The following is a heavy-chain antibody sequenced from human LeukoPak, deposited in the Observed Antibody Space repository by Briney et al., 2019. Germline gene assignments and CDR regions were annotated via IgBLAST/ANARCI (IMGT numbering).Heavy chain of an antibody. CDR2: IRSNVFGGTT. Sequence: GGSLRLSCVTSGFRFDDNAMSWVRQAPGKGLEWVGLIRSNVFGGTTEYAASVRGRFSISRDDSKSIAYLQMNSLKTEDSAIYYCTKLHFHDSSGYYTLLPLGAFDIWGQGTMVTASS. V-gene: IGHV3-49*04. CDR1: GFRFDDNA. CDR3: TKLHFHDSSGYYTLLPLGAFDI. J-gene: IGHJ3*02. D-gene: IGHD3-22*01.